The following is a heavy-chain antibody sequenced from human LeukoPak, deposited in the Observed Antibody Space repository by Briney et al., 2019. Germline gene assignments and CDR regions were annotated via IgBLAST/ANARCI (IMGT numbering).Heavy chain of an antibody. D-gene: IGHD3-10*01. CDR3: AREANYYGSDWFDP. CDR2: ISAYSGNT. J-gene: IGHJ5*02. V-gene: IGHV1-18*01. Sequence: ASVTVSCKASGYTFTSYGISWVRQAPGRGLEWMGWISAYSGNTNYAQKLQGRVTMTTDTSTSTAYMELRSLRSDDTAVYYCAREANYYGSDWFDPWGQGTLVTVSS. CDR1: GYTFTSYG.